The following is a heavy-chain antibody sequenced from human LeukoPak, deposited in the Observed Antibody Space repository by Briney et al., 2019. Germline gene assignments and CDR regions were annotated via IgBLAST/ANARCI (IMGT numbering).Heavy chain of an antibody. CDR1: GYTFTSYY. V-gene: IGHV1-46*01. CDR2: INPSGGST. D-gene: IGHD4-11*01. CDR3: ARDSPPDYSNYYFDY. Sequence: ASVKVSCKASGYTFTSYYMHWVRQAPGQGLEWMGIINPSGGSTSYAQKFQGRVTMTRDMSTSTVYMELSSLRSEDTAVYYCARDSPPDYSNYYFDYWGQGTLVTVSS. J-gene: IGHJ4*02.